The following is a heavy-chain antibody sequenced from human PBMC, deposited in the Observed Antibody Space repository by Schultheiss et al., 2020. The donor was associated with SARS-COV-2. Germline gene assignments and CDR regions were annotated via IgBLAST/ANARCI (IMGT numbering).Heavy chain of an antibody. CDR3: ARGGYMDV. CDR1: GGSFSGYY. CDR2: INHSGST. J-gene: IGHJ6*03. Sequence: SETLSLTCAVYGGSFSGYYWSWIRQPPGKGLEWIGEINHSGSTYYNPSLKSRVTISVDTSKNQFSLKLSSVTAADTAVYYCARGGYMDVWGKGTTVTVSS. V-gene: IGHV4-34*01.